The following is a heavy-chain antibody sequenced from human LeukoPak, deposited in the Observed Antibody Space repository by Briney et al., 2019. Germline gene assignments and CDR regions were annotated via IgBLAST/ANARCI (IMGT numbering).Heavy chain of an antibody. CDR2: ISYDGSNK. CDR3: AKAGGSGRFDY. D-gene: IGHD6-25*01. CDR1: GFTFSSYG. Sequence: GRSLRLSCAASGFTFSSYGMHWVRQAPGKGLEWVAVISYDGSNKYYADSVKGRFTISRDNSKNTLYLQMNSLRAEDTAVYYCAKAGGSGRFDYWGQGTLVTVSS. J-gene: IGHJ4*02. V-gene: IGHV3-30*18.